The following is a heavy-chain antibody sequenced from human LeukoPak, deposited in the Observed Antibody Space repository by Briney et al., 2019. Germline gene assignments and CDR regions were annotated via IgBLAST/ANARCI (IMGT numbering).Heavy chain of an antibody. CDR1: GGSISSSSYY. J-gene: IGHJ4*02. Sequence: PSETLSLTCTVSGGSISSSSYYWGWIRQPPGKGLEWIGSIYYSGSTYYNPSLKSRVTISVDTSKNQFSLKLSSVTAADTAVYYCARQSGDWVYYFDYWGQGTLVTVSS. V-gene: IGHV4-39*01. CDR2: IYYSGST. CDR3: ARQSGDWVYYFDY. D-gene: IGHD2-21*02.